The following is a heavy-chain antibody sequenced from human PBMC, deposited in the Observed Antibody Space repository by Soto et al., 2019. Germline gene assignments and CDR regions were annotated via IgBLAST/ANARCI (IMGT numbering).Heavy chain of an antibody. D-gene: IGHD3-10*01. Sequence: EVQLVESGGGLVQPGGSLRLSCAASGFTFSRHWMHWVRLAPGKGPVWVSRVSGDGSTSTYADSVQGRFTITRDNAKSTLYLQMNSLRDEDTAVYFCAKGVGNYGGPELDYWGQGTLVTVSS. V-gene: IGHV3-74*01. CDR2: VSGDGSTS. J-gene: IGHJ4*02. CDR3: AKGVGNYGGPELDY. CDR1: GFTFSRHW.